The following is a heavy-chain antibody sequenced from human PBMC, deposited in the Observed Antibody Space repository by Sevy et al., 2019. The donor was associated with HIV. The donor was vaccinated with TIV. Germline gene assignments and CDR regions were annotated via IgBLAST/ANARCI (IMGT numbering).Heavy chain of an antibody. D-gene: IGHD1-7*01. Sequence: GGSLRLSCAASGFAFSKYWMGWVRQAPGKGLEWVANIKQDAGQKYYVDSVKGRFTISRDNAKNSLYLQMNSLRAEDTAVYFCARDDGNYYFHYWGQGTLVTVSS. CDR3: ARDDGNYYFHY. CDR2: IKQDAGQK. CDR1: GFAFSKYW. V-gene: IGHV3-7*01. J-gene: IGHJ4*02.